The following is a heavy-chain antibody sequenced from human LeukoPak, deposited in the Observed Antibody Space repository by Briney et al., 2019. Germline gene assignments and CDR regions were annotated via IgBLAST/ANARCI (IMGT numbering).Heavy chain of an antibody. CDR3: ARANGGSYYFDY. D-gene: IGHD1-26*01. J-gene: IGHJ4*02. Sequence: SETLSLTCTVSVDSLSIYYWSWLRQPPGKGGEWIGYIYYRGSTNYSPSLKSRITISVDTSKNQCSLKLSSVTAAETAVYYWARANGGSYYFDYWGQGTLVTVSS. CDR1: VDSLSIYY. V-gene: IGHV4-59*01. CDR2: IYYRGST.